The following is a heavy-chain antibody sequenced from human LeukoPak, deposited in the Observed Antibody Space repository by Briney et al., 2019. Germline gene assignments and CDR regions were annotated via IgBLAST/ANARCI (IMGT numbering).Heavy chain of an antibody. CDR3: ARVMAKSSIAASLDY. CDR2: INPSGGST. Sequence: ASVKVSCKASGYTFTSYYMHWVRQAPGQGLEWMGIINPSGGSTGYAQKFQGRVTMTRGTSTSTVYMELSSLRSEDTAVYYCARVMAKSSIAASLDYWGQGTLVTVSS. D-gene: IGHD6-6*01. V-gene: IGHV1-46*01. J-gene: IGHJ4*02. CDR1: GYTFTSYY.